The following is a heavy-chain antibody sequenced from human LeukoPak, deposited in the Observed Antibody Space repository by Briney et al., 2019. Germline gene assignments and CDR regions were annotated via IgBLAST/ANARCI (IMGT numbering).Heavy chain of an antibody. CDR1: GFTFDDYV. J-gene: IGHJ4*02. CDR3: ARGFDSRFFNY. Sequence: GGSLRLSCAASGFTFDDYVMHWVRQAPGKGLEWVSGISWNSGSIGYADSVKGRFTISRDNAKNSLYLQMNSLRAEDTAVYYCARGFDSRFFNYWGQGTLVTVSS. D-gene: IGHD3-22*01. CDR2: ISWNSGSI. V-gene: IGHV3-9*01.